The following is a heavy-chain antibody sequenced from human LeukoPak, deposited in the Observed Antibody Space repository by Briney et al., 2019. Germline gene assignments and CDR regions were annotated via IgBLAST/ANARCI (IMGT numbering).Heavy chain of an antibody. CDR3: ARDVIAVAGSDY. Sequence: GGSLRLSCAASGFTFSNYGMHWVRQAPGKGLEWVSSISSSSSYIYYADSVKGRFTISRDNAKNSLYLQMNSLRAEDTAVYYCARDVIAVAGSDYWGQGTLVTVSS. CDR2: ISSSSSYI. J-gene: IGHJ4*02. D-gene: IGHD6-19*01. V-gene: IGHV3-21*01. CDR1: GFTFSNYG.